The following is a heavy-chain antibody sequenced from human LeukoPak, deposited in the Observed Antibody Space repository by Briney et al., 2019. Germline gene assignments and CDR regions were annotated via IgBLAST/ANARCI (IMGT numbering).Heavy chain of an antibody. CDR2: VSSDVTT. CDR1: GDSVTSSY. V-gene: IGHV4-59*08. J-gene: IGHJ4*02. D-gene: IGHD2-15*01. Sequence: SPTLSLTCSVSGDSVTSSYWNCIRQPPGRGIEWNGYVSSDVTTNYAPSLWSRLIMSVDTVKNGISLVLTSVTAADTATYYCARLGCIVEGCYNQGGRGTLLTVSS. CDR3: ARLGCIVEGCYNQ.